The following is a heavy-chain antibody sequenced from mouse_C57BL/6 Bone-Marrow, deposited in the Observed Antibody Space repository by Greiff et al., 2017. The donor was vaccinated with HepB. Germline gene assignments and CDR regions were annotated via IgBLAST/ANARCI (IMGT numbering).Heavy chain of an antibody. CDR2: ISDGGSYT. D-gene: IGHD2-5*01. CDR1: GFTFSSYA. CDR3: ARDRIYYSNYVRFAY. Sequence: EVQVVESGGGLVKPGGSLKLSCAASGFTFSSYAMSWVRQTPEKRLEWVATISDGGSYTYYPDNVKGRFTISRDNAKNNLYLQMSHLKSEDTAMYYCARDRIYYSNYVRFAYWGQGTLVTVSA. V-gene: IGHV5-4*01. J-gene: IGHJ3*01.